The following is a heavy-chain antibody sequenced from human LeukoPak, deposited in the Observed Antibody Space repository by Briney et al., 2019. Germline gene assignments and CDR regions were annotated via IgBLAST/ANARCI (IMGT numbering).Heavy chain of an antibody. D-gene: IGHD3-22*01. V-gene: IGHV3-23*01. CDR1: GFTFSSYA. Sequence: PGGSLRLSCAASGFTFSSYAMHWVRQAPGKGLEWVSAISGSGGSTYYADSVKGRFTISRDNSKNTLYLQMNSLRAEDTAVYYCAKDLQTWTYYDSSGYYEVDYWGQGTLVTVSS. CDR3: AKDLQTWTYYDSSGYYEVDY. J-gene: IGHJ4*02. CDR2: ISGSGGST.